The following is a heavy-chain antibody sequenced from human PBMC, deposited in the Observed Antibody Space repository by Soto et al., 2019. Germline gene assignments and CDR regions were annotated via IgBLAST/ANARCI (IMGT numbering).Heavy chain of an antibody. J-gene: IGHJ4*02. CDR3: ARRYCSGGSCLYSFDY. V-gene: IGHV5-51*01. Sequence: GESLKISCKGSGYSFTSYWIGWVRQMPGKGLEWMGIIYPGDSDTRYSPSFQGQVTISADKSISTAYLQWSSLKASDTAMYYCARRYCSGGSCLYSFDYWGQGTLVTVSS. CDR1: GYSFTSYW. D-gene: IGHD2-15*01. CDR2: IYPGDSDT.